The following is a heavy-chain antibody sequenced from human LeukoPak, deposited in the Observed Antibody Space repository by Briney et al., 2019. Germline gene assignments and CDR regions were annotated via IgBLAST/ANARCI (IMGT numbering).Heavy chain of an antibody. Sequence: PSETLSLTCTVSGGSISSYCWSWIRQPAGTGLERIGYIYYSGSTNYNPSLKNRFTISVDTPKNQFSLKLSSVTAADTAVYYCARAGTTYYMDVWGKGTTVTISS. V-gene: IGHV4-59*13. CDR2: IYYSGST. CDR1: GGSISSYC. J-gene: IGHJ6*03. D-gene: IGHD4-11*01. CDR3: ARAGTTYYMDV.